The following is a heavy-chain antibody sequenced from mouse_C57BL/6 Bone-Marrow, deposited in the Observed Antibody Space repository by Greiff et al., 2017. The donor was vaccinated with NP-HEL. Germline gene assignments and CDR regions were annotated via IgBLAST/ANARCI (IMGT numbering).Heavy chain of an antibody. CDR2: IYPGDGDT. Sequence: VKLQQSGPELVKPGASVKISCKASGYAFSSSWMNWVKQRPGKGLEWIGRIYPGDGDTNYNGKFKGKATLTADKSSSTAYMQLSSLTSEDSAVYFCARDYYGNYWYFDVWGTGTTVTVSS. CDR1: GYAFSSSW. V-gene: IGHV1-82*01. J-gene: IGHJ1*03. D-gene: IGHD2-1*01. CDR3: ARDYYGNYWYFDV.